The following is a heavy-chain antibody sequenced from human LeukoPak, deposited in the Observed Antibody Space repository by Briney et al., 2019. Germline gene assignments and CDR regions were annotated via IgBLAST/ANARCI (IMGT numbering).Heavy chain of an antibody. CDR1: GFTFSSYA. CDR3: AKSPGIAATDNFDF. V-gene: IGHV3-30-3*02. J-gene: IGHJ4*02. D-gene: IGHD6-13*01. Sequence: GGSLRLSCAASGFTFSSYAMHWVRQAPGKGLEWVAVISYDGSNKYYADSVKGRFTISRDNSKNTLYLQMNSLRAEDTAIYYCAKSPGIAATDNFDFWGQGTLVTVSS. CDR2: ISYDGSNK.